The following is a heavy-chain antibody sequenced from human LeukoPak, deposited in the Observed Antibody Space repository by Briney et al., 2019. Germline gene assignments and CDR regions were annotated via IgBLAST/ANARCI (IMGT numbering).Heavy chain of an antibody. J-gene: IGHJ4*02. CDR1: GFTLSSYN. CDR3: AREEWELRAAYFDY. D-gene: IGHD1-26*01. Sequence: GGSLRLSCAASGFTLSSYNMKWVRQAPGKGLEWVSSISYRSSDIEYADSVKGRFTISRDNTKKSLYLQMNSLRAEDTAVYYCAREEWELRAAYFDYWGQGTLVTVSS. V-gene: IGHV3-21*01. CDR2: ISYRSSDI.